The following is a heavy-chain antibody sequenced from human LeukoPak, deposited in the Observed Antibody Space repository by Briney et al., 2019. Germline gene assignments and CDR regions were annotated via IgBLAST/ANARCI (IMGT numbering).Heavy chain of an antibody. J-gene: IGHJ5*01. CDR1: GGSISGYY. Sequence: KASETLSLTCTVSGGSISGYYWTWIRQLPGKGLEWIGYICNSGITNYNPSLKSRVTVSVDTSKDQFSLRLTSVTAADTAVYYCARSVPSLDYLSDSWGHGTLVTVSS. CDR2: ICNSGIT. D-gene: IGHD4-11*01. CDR3: ARSVPSLDYLSDS. V-gene: IGHV4-59*08.